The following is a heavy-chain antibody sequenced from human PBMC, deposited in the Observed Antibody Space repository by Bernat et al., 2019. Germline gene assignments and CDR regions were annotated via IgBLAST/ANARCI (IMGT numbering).Heavy chain of an antibody. Sequence: EVQLVQSGAEVKKPGESLKISCKGSGYSFTSYWIGWVRQMPGKGLEWMGIIYPGDSDTRYSPSFQGKVTISADKSISTAYLQWSSLKASDTAMYYCARRVYSSTSYDAFDIWGQGTMVTVSS. CDR3: ARRVYSSTSYDAFDI. CDR1: GYSFTSYW. D-gene: IGHD2-2*01. J-gene: IGHJ3*02. CDR2: IYPGDSDT. V-gene: IGHV5-51*01.